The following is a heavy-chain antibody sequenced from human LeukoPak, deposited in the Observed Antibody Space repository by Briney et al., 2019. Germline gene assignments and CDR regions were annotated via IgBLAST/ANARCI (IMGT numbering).Heavy chain of an antibody. CDR3: ARIPYCSSTNCYPSDY. CDR2: INSDGSST. Sequence: GESLKISCKGSGYSFTSYWMHWVRQAPGKGLVWVSRINSDGSSTSYADSVKGRFTISRDNAKNTLYLQMNSLRAEDTAVYYCARIPYCSSTNCYPSDYWGQGTLVTVSS. J-gene: IGHJ4*02. V-gene: IGHV3-74*01. D-gene: IGHD2-2*01. CDR1: GYSFTSYW.